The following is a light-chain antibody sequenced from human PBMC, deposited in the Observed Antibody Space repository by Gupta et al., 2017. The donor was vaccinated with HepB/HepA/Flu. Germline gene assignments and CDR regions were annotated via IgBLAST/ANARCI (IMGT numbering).Light chain of an antibody. CDR3: PSSDSSLSAVV. J-gene: IGLJ2*01. V-gene: IGLV1-40*01. CDR1: SSNIGAGYD. CDR2: RNT. Sequence: QSVLTQPPSVSGAPGQRVTISCTGSSSNIGAGYDGHWYQQLPGPEPKLLIYRNTNRPSGVPDRFSGSKSGSSASLAINGLQAEDEADYYCPSSDSSLSAVVFGGGTKLTVL.